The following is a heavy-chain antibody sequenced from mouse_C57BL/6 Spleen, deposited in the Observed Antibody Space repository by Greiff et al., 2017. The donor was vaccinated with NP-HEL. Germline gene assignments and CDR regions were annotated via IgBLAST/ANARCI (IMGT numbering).Heavy chain of an antibody. D-gene: IGHD2-3*01. CDR1: GFSFNTYA. CDR3: VRQGWLLRNYAMDY. V-gene: IGHV10-1*01. J-gene: IGHJ4*01. Sequence: EVQLVESGGGLVQPKGSLKLSCAASGFSFNTYAMNWVRQAPRKGLEWVARIRSKSNNYATYYADSVKDRFTISRDDSESMLYLQMNNLKTEDTAMYYCVRQGWLLRNYAMDYWGQGTSVTVSS. CDR2: IRSKSNNYAT.